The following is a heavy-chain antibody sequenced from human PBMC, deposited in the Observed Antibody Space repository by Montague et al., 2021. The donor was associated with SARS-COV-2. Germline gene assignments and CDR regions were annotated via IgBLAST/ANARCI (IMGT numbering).Heavy chain of an antibody. V-gene: IGHV4-61*02. Sequence: TLSLTCTVSGGSISSGSYYWSWIRQPAGMGLEWIGRIYITGTTNYTLSLQSRVTISVDTSKNQFSLKLSSVTAAATAVYSCARGEGSGGQRANHFDYWGQGTLVTVSS. D-gene: IGHD2-15*01. CDR2: IYITGTT. J-gene: IGHJ4*02. CDR3: ARGEGSGGQRANHFDY. CDR1: GGSISSGSYY.